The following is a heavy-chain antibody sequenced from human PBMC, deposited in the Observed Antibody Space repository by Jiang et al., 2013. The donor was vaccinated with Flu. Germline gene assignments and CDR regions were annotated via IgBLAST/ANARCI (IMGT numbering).Heavy chain of an antibody. CDR1: GYIFTGYY. D-gene: IGHD3-16*01. Sequence: GAEVKKPGASVKVSCKASGYIFTGYYIHWVRQAPGQGLEFVGWISPNSGVTNYAQKFQGRVTMTRDTSISTAYMELSGLTSDDTAVYYCASQFSMITFAGAQVRSNWFDPWGQGTLVTVSS. V-gene: IGHV1-2*02. J-gene: IGHJ5*02. CDR3: ASQFSMITFAGAQVRSNWFDP. CDR2: ISPNSGVT.